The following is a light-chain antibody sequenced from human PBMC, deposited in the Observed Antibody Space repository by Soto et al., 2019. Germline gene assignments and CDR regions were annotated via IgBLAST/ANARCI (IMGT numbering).Light chain of an antibody. J-gene: IGKJ4*01. CDR1: QSIAMF. Sequence: DIQMTQSPSSLSASVGDTVIITCRASQSIAMFSSWYQQKPGKAPTLLIYRSSTLQNGVPSRFSGSGSGTYFTLTISSLQLEDFATYCCQQNYSPPLTVGGGTKVEMK. V-gene: IGKV1-39*01. CDR3: QQNYSPPLT. CDR2: RSS.